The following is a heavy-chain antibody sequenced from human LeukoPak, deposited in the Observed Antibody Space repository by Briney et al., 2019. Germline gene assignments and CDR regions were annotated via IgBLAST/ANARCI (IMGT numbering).Heavy chain of an antibody. CDR3: VREQARAGSFDY. D-gene: IGHD6-19*01. CDR2: ITTSNYI. V-gene: IGHV3-21*01. J-gene: IGHJ4*02. CDR1: GFTFSSHS. Sequence: PGGSLRLSCVVSGFTFSSHSVNWVRQAPGKGLEWVLSITTSNYIFYAESVKGRFTISRDNAKNSLYLQMTSLRAEATAVYYCVREQARAGSFDYWGQGTLVTVSS.